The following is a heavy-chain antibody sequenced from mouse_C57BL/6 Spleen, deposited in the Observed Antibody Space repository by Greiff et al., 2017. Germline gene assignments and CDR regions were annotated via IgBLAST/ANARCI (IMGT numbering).Heavy chain of an antibody. CDR1: GYAFSSSW. CDR3: ARGSTVVEEWFAY. J-gene: IGHJ3*01. Sequence: QVQLKQSGPELVKPGASVKFSCKASGYAFSSSWMNWVKQRPGKGLEWIGRIYPGDGDTNYNGKFKGKSTLTADKSSSTAYMQLSSLTSEYSAVYFCARGSTVVEEWFAYWGQGTLVTVSA. CDR2: IYPGDGDT. D-gene: IGHD1-1*01. V-gene: IGHV1-82*01.